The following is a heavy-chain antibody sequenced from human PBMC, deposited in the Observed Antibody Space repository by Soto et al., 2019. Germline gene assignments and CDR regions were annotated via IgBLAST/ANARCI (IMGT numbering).Heavy chain of an antibody. D-gene: IGHD6-19*01. Sequence: QVQLVQSGAEVKKPGGSLKVSCKASGYTFTNYGISWVRQAPGQGLEWMGWISAYNGNTNYAQKLQGRVTMTTDTSTSTAYMELRSLRSDDTAVYYCARVWLVRPRGSFDYWGQGTLVTVSS. CDR3: ARVWLVRPRGSFDY. CDR2: ISAYNGNT. CDR1: GYTFTNYG. V-gene: IGHV1-18*01. J-gene: IGHJ4*02.